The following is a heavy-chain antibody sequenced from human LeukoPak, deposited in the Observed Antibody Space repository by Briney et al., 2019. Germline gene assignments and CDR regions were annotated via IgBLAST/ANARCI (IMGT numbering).Heavy chain of an antibody. J-gene: IGHJ4*02. CDR3: AKDSCSSTSCYGGVDY. D-gene: IGHD2-2*01. Sequence: GGSLRLSCAASGFTFSSYAMSWVHQAPGKGLEWVSAISGSGGSTYYADSVKGRFTISRDNSKNTLYLQMNSLRAEDTAVYYCAKDSCSSTSCYGGVDYWGQGTLVTVSS. V-gene: IGHV3-23*01. CDR1: GFTFSSYA. CDR2: ISGSGGST.